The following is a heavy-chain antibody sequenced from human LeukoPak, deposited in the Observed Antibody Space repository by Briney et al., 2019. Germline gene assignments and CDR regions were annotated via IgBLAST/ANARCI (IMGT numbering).Heavy chain of an antibody. CDR3: AREIYCSGGSCYEVRPNWSDP. D-gene: IGHD2-15*01. J-gene: IGHJ5*02. CDR2: INHSGST. Sequence: PSETLSLTCAVYGGSFSGYYWSWIRQPPGKGLEWIGEINHSGSTNYNPSLKSRVTISVDTSKNQFSLKLSSVTAADTAVYYCAREIYCSGGSCYEVRPNWSDPWGQGTLVTVSS. CDR1: GGSFSGYY. V-gene: IGHV4-34*01.